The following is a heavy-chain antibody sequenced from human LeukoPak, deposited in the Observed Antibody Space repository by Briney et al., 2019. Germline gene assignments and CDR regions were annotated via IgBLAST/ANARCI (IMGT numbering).Heavy chain of an antibody. V-gene: IGHV5-51*01. CDR2: IYPGDSDT. Sequence: GESLKISCKGSGYSFTSYWIGWVRQMPGKGLEWMGIIYPGDSDTRYSPSFQGQVTISADKSISTAYLQWSSLKASDTAMYYCARLPYPYCSGGSCYPYYFDYWGQGTLVTVSS. J-gene: IGHJ4*02. D-gene: IGHD2-15*01. CDR1: GYSFTSYW. CDR3: ARLPYPYCSGGSCYPYYFDY.